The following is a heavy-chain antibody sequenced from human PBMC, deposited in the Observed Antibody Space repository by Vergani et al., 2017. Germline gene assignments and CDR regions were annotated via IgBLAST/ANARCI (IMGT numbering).Heavy chain of an antibody. V-gene: IGHV3-21*01. CDR3: ARDQNSWSALDY. Sequence: EVQLVESGGGLVKPGGSLRLSCAASGFTFSSYSMNWVRQAPGKGLEWVSSISSSSSYIYYADSVKGRFTISRDNAKNSLYLQMNGLRAEDTAVYYCARDQNSWSALDYWGQGTLVTVSS. D-gene: IGHD6-13*01. J-gene: IGHJ4*02. CDR2: ISSSSSYI. CDR1: GFTFSSYS.